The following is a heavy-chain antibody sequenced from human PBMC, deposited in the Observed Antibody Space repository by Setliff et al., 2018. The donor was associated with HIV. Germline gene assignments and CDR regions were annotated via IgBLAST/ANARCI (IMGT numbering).Heavy chain of an antibody. V-gene: IGHV4-61*05. Sequence: SETLSLTCTVSGGSISSTTYYWNWFRQSPGKGLEWIGYMSYTGINNYNPSLKSRVTMSVDTSNDHFSLKLTSLTAADTAVYYCARHGGYDFNYWGQGTLVTVSS. J-gene: IGHJ4*02. CDR3: ARHGGYDFNY. D-gene: IGHD5-12*01. CDR1: GGSISSTTYY. CDR2: MSYTGIN.